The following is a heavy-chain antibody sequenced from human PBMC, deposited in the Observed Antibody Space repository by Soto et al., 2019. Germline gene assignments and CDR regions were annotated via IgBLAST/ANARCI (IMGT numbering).Heavy chain of an antibody. Sequence: VQLHESGPGLVKASGTLSLTCAVSGDSISNFHWWTLLRHPPGRGLEWIGEIFHGGSTTYNQSLKRRVTISADKSMNQFSLTRNSVTAADTDDYFCERYGGEWVLRGGGWFDPWGPGMLVIGSS. CDR2: IFHGGST. CDR1: GDSISNFHW. CDR3: ERYGGEWVLRGGGWFDP. D-gene: IGHD3-16*01. V-gene: IGHV4-4*02. J-gene: IGHJ5*02.